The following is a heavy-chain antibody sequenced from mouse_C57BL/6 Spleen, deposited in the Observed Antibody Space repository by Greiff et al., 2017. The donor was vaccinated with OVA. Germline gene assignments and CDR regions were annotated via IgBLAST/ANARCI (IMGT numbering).Heavy chain of an antibody. V-gene: IGHV1-59*01. CDR3: ARGGGNYAMDY. CDR2: IDPSDSYT. Sequence: QVQLQQPGAELVRPGASVKLYCKASGYTFTSYWMHWVKQRPGQGLEWIGVIDPSDSYTNYNQKFKGKATMTVDTSSSTAYMQLSSLTSEDSAVYYCARGGGNYAMDYWGQGTSVTVSS. J-gene: IGHJ4*01. D-gene: IGHD2-14*01. CDR1: GYTFTSYW.